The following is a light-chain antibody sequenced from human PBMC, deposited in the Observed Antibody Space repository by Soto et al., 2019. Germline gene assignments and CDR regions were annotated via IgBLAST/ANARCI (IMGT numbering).Light chain of an antibody. J-gene: IGLJ2*01. Sequence: QSVLTQPPSASGSPGQRVTISCSGSSSNIGSNYVYWYQQLQGTAPKLLIYRNNQRPSAVADRFSGSKSGNSASLAISGLRSEDEADYYCAAWDDSLTGVFGGGTQLTVL. V-gene: IGLV1-47*01. CDR3: AAWDDSLTGV. CDR1: SSNIGSNY. CDR2: RNN.